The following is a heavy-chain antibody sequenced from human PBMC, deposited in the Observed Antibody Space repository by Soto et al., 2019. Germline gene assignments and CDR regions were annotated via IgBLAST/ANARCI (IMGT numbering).Heavy chain of an antibody. J-gene: IGHJ6*02. Sequence: GGSLRLSCVTSGFTFSSAGMSWVRQAPGKGLEWVSGISGSSETTFYADSVKGRFTISRDNSKNTLHLQMNNLRADDTAVYFCAKVHCSGGSCFGNYYNYYALDVWGQGTTVTVSS. CDR3: AKVHCSGGSCFGNYYNYYALDV. CDR2: ISGSSETT. V-gene: IGHV3-23*01. D-gene: IGHD2-15*01. CDR1: GFTFSSAG.